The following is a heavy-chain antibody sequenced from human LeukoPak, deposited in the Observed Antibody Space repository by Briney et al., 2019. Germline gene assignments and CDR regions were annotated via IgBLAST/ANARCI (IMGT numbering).Heavy chain of an antibody. CDR2: IYYSGST. CDR3: AREHYYYYYMDV. V-gene: IGHV4-39*07. CDR1: GGSLSSSSYY. Sequence: PSETLSLTCTVSGGSLSSSSYYWGWIRQPPGTGLEWVGSIYYSGSTYYNPSLKSRVTISVDTSKNQFSLKLSSVTAADTAVYYCAREHYYYYYMDVWGKGTTVTVSS. J-gene: IGHJ6*03.